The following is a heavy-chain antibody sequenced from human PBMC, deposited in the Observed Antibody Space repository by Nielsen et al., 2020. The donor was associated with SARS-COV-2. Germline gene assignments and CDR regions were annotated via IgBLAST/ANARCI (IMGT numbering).Heavy chain of an antibody. J-gene: IGHJ4*02. CDR1: GFTFTNYG. CDR2: VSRDGSDT. CDR3: AKISGSQRHYFDF. V-gene: IGHV3-33*08. D-gene: IGHD1-26*01. Sequence: GESLKISCAASGFTFTNYGMHWVRQVAGKGLEWVAIVSRDGSDTFYVDSVKGRFTISRDNSKNTLYLQLNSLRAEDTAVFYCAKISGSQRHYFDFWGQGALVTVSS.